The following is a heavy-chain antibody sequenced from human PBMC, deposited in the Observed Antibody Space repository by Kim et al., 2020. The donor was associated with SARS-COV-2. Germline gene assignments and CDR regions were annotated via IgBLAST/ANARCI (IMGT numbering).Heavy chain of an antibody. V-gene: IGHV3-23*01. D-gene: IGHD2-2*01. Sequence: GGSLRLSCAASGFTFGSYAMSWVRQAPGKGLEWVSAISGSGGSTYYADSVKGRFTISRDNSKNTLYLQMNSLRAEDTAVYYCAGAAAPGDYYGMDVWGQGTTVTVSS. CDR3: AGAAAPGDYYGMDV. J-gene: IGHJ6*02. CDR1: GFTFGSYA. CDR2: ISGSGGST.